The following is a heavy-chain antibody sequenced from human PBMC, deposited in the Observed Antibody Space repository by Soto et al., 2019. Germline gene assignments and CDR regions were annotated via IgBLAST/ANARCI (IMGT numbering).Heavy chain of an antibody. Sequence: SVKVSCKASRGTFSSYAISWVRQAPGQGLEWMGGIIPIFGTANYAQKFQGRVTITADKSTSTAYMELSSLRSEDTAVYYCARGWKYGGPAYCGGDCYLDWGQGTLVTVSS. CDR3: ARGWKYGGPAYCGGDCYLD. D-gene: IGHD2-21*02. CDR1: RGTFSSYA. V-gene: IGHV1-69*06. J-gene: IGHJ4*02. CDR2: IIPIFGTA.